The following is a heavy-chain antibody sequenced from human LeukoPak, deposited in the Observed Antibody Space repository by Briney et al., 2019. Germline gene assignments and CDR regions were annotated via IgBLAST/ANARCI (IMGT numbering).Heavy chain of an antibody. J-gene: IGHJ4*02. CDR2: ISGSGGST. D-gene: IGHD3-22*01. CDR1: RFTFSSYA. Sequence: PGGSLRLSCAASRFTFSSYAMSWVRQAPGKGLEWVSAISGSGGSTYYADSVKGRFTISRDNSKNTLYLQMNSLRAEDTAVYYCAKTGRGSMIVVVIFDYWGQGTLVTVSS. V-gene: IGHV3-23*01. CDR3: AKTGRGSMIVVVIFDY.